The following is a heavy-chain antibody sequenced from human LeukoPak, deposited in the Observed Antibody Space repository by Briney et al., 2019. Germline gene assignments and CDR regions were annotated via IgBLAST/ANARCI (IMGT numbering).Heavy chain of an antibody. D-gene: IGHD3-10*01. CDR2: IPYDGSNK. CDR3: ARDRGYGSGTYYNVYYYGMDV. V-gene: IGHV3-30*04. Sequence: MRLCKASSCFIFSSYAMRWVRQARGKGLEWVAVIPYDGSNKYYADSVEGRFTICGENSKNTLYLQMNSLRAEDTAVYYCARDRGYGSGTYYNVYYYGMDVWGQGTTVTVSS. J-gene: IGHJ6*02. CDR1: CFIFSSYA.